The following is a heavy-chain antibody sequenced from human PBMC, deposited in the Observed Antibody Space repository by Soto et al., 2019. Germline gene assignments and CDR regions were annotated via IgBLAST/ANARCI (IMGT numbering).Heavy chain of an antibody. D-gene: IGHD6-13*01. CDR2: ISGSGGIT. J-gene: IGHJ4*02. CDR3: AKDLVIAADFDY. V-gene: IGHV3-23*01. CDR1: GFTFSSYA. Sequence: PGGSLRLSCAASGFTFSSYAMSWVRQAPGKGLEWVSGISGSGGITYYADSVKGRFTISRDNSKNTLYLQMNSLRAEDTAVYYCAKDLVIAADFDYWGQGTLVTVSS.